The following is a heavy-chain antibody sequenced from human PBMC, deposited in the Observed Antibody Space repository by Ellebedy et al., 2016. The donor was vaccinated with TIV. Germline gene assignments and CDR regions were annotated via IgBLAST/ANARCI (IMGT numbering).Heavy chain of an antibody. CDR2: IHYTGST. D-gene: IGHD5-24*01. V-gene: IGHV4-59*01. Sequence: MPSETLSLTCTVSGGPINSYYWSWIRQPPGKGLEWIGYIHYTGSTNYNPSLKSRVTISVDTSKNQFSLKLSSVTAADTAVYYCASGRWLPLPGSWGQGTLVTVSS. CDR3: ASGRWLPLPGS. CDR1: GGPINSYY. J-gene: IGHJ5*02.